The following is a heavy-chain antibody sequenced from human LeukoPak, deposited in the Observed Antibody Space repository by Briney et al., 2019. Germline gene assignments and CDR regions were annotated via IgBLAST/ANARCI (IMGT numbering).Heavy chain of an antibody. CDR1: GGSISTYY. D-gene: IGHD6-6*01. V-gene: IGHV4-59*01. J-gene: IGHJ1*01. Sequence: SETLSLTCTVSGGSISTYYWNWIRQPPGKGLEWIGYIYHSGSTNYNPSLQSRVTISVDTSKNQFSLNLNSVTAADTAVYYCARGGAARLHFQNWGQGALVTVST. CDR3: ARGGAARLHFQN. CDR2: IYHSGST.